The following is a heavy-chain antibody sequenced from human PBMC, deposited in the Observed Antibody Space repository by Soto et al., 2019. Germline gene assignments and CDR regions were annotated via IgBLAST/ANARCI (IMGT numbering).Heavy chain of an antibody. J-gene: IGHJ4*02. V-gene: IGHV4-59*01. CDR3: ARSQRGRTAFTFDY. CDR2: IYYSGTT. CDR1: GGSISSYY. D-gene: IGHD3-16*01. Sequence: SETLSLTCTVSGGSISSYYWSWIRQPPGKGLEWIGSIYYSGTTNYNSYLKSRLSLSVDMSKNQFSLKLASVTAADTAVYFCARSQRGRTAFTFDYWGQGALVTVSS.